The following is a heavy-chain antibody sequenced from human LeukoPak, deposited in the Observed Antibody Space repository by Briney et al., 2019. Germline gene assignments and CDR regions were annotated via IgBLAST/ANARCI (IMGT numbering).Heavy chain of an antibody. V-gene: IGHV4-34*01. J-gene: IGHJ4*02. CDR1: GGSSSGYY. D-gene: IGHD1-26*01. Sequence: SETLSLTCAVYGGSSSGYYRSWIRQPPGKGLEWIGEINHSGSTNYNPSLKSRVTISVDTSKNQFSLKLSSVTAADTAVYYCARGRVGATTEEDFDYWGQGTLVTVSS. CDR3: ARGRVGATTEEDFDY. CDR2: INHSGST.